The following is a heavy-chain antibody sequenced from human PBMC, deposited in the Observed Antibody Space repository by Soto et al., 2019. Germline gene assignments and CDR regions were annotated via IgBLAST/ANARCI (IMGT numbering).Heavy chain of an antibody. Sequence: GGSLRLFCAASGFTFSSYSMNWVRQAPGKGLEWVSSISSSSSYIYYADSVKGRFTISRDNAKNSLYLQMNSLRAEDTAVYYCAREALYTMIVAWRERYFDYWGQGTLVTVSS. CDR1: GFTFSSYS. CDR2: ISSSSSYI. D-gene: IGHD3-22*01. CDR3: AREALYTMIVAWRERYFDY. J-gene: IGHJ4*02. V-gene: IGHV3-21*01.